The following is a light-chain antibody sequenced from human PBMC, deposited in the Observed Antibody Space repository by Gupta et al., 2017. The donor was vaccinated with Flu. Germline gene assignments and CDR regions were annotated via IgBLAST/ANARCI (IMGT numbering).Light chain of an antibody. J-gene: IGKJ4*01. CDR1: QNLLHSNGYNY. CDR3: MQALQSPPT. CDR2: LGS. Sequence: EIVMTQSALSLPVTPGEPASISCKSSQNLLHSNGYNYLDWYLQRPGQSPQLLIYLGSDRASGVPDRFSGSGSGTDVTLKISRVEAEDVGVYYCMQALQSPPTFGGGTKVEIK. V-gene: IGKV2-28*01.